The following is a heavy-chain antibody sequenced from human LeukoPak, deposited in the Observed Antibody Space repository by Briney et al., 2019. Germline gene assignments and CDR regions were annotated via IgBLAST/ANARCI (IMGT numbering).Heavy chain of an antibody. CDR1: GFSFSDYY. CDR3: ARGVGRTWSFDH. Sequence: GGSLRLSCPAPGFSFSDYYMSWIRQAPGKGPEWVSHVSSSGSITKYADSVKGRFTISRDNAKNSLFLQMNSLRAEDTAVYYCARGVGRTWSFDHWGQGTLVTVSS. J-gene: IGHJ4*02. D-gene: IGHD3-10*01. CDR2: VSSSGSIT. V-gene: IGHV3-11*01.